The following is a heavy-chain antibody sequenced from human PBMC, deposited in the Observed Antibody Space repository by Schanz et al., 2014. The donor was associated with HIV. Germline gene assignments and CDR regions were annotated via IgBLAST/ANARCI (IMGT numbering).Heavy chain of an antibody. J-gene: IGHJ5*02. Sequence: VQLVESGGGVVQPGGSLRLSCAASGFDFGVYGMHWVRQAPGKGPEWVSSISGSGVSTFYAGSVKGRFAISRDNSKNTLYLQMNSLRAEDTAVYNCAKDGKGGDYDFWSGYEYNWFDPWGQGNLVTVSS. D-gene: IGHD3-3*01. CDR1: GFDFGVYG. V-gene: IGHV3-23*04. CDR3: AKDGKGGDYDFWSGYEYNWFDP. CDR2: ISGSGVST.